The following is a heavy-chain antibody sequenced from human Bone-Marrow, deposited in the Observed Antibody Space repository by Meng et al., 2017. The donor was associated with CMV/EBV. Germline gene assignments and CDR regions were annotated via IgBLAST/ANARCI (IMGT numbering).Heavy chain of an antibody. D-gene: IGHD5-18*01. J-gene: IGHJ6*01. CDR3: ARREGGYSYGYYYYGMDV. Sequence: ASVKVSCKASGYTFTGYYMHWVRQAPGQGLEWMGWINPNSGGTNYAQKFQGRVTMTRDTSISTAYMGLSRLRSDDTAVYYCARREGGYSYGYYYYGMDVWGQGTTVTVSS. V-gene: IGHV1-2*02. CDR1: GYTFTGYY. CDR2: INPNSGGT.